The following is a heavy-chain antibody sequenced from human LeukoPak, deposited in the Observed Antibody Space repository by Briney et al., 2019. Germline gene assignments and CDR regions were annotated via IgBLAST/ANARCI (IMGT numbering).Heavy chain of an antibody. V-gene: IGHV4-34*01. D-gene: IGHD6-13*01. Sequence: PSETLSLTCAVYGGSFSGYYWSWIRQPPGKGLEWIGEINHSGSTNYNPSLKSRVTISVDTSKNQFSLKLSSVTAADTAVYYCARGLGYGSSWYQYWGQGTLVTVSS. J-gene: IGHJ4*02. CDR3: ARGLGYGSSWYQY. CDR2: INHSGST. CDR1: GGSFSGYY.